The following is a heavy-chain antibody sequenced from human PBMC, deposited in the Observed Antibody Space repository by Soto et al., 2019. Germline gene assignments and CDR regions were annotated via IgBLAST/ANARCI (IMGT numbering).Heavy chain of an antibody. Sequence: SETLSLTCAVYGGSFSGYYWSWIRQPPGKGLEWIGEINHSGSTNYNPSLKSRVTISVDTSKNQFSLKLSSVTAADTAVYYCARASEYYYGSGSYYITRYYGMDVWGQGTTVTV. CDR2: INHSGST. CDR1: GGSFSGYY. J-gene: IGHJ6*02. CDR3: ARASEYYYGSGSYYITRYYGMDV. D-gene: IGHD3-10*01. V-gene: IGHV4-34*01.